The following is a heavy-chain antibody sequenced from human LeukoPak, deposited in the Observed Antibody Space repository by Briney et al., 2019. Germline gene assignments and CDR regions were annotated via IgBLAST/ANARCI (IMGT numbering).Heavy chain of an antibody. Sequence: GASVKVSCKASGYTFTGYYMHWVRQAPGQGLEWMGWINPNSGGTNYAQKFQGRVTMTRDTSISTAYMELSRLRSDDTAVYYCARGIHYYDSSALYYYYYYMDVWGKGTTVTISS. V-gene: IGHV1-2*02. CDR2: INPNSGGT. D-gene: IGHD3-22*01. CDR1: GYTFTGYY. J-gene: IGHJ6*03. CDR3: ARGIHYYDSSALYYYYYYMDV.